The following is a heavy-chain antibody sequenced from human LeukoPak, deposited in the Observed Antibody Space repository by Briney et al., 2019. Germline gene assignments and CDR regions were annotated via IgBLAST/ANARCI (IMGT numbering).Heavy chain of an antibody. CDR2: SKNDGRST. V-gene: IGHV3-74*01. J-gene: IGHJ4*02. CDR3: ARAGYSSGWYYFDY. CDR1: GFIFSTYG. D-gene: IGHD6-19*01. Sequence: GSLRLSCAASGFIFSTYGMHWVRQAPGKGLVWVSRSKNDGRSTSYADSVKGRFTISRDSAKNTLFLQMDSLRAEDTAVYYCARAGYSSGWYYFDYWGQGTLVTVSS.